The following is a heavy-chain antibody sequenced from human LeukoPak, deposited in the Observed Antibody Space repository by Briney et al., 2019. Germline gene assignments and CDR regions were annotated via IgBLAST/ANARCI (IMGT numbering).Heavy chain of an antibody. J-gene: IGHJ5*02. V-gene: IGHV3-74*01. CDR3: ARVGGLNWFDP. Sequence: GRSLRLSCAASGFTFSSHWMHWVRQAPGKGLVWVSRINSDGSSKGYADSVKGRFTISRDNAKNTLYLQMNSLRAEDTAVYYCARVGGLNWFDPWGQGTLVTVSS. CDR1: GFTFSSHW. D-gene: IGHD2-15*01. CDR2: INSDGSSK.